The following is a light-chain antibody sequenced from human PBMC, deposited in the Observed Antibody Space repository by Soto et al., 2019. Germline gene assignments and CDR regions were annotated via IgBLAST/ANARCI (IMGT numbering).Light chain of an antibody. CDR2: GAS. J-gene: IGKJ1*01. Sequence: EIVLTQSPGTLSLAPGERATLSCRAIQSVDTNYLAWYQQKPGQAPRLLIYGASTRATGIPARFSGSGSGTEFTLTINSLQSEDFAVYYCQQYNNWRRTFGQGTKV. V-gene: IGKV3-15*01. CDR3: QQYNNWRRT. CDR1: QSVDTN.